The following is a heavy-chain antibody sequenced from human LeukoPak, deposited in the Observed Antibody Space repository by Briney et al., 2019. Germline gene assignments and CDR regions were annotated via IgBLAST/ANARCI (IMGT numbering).Heavy chain of an antibody. CDR3: AGYGNYWDWYFDL. D-gene: IGHD1-7*01. Sequence: SETLSLTCTVSGYSISSGYYWSWIRQPPGQGLEWIGYIHYSGNTNHNPSLKSRVTISIDTSKNQISLRLTSVTAADTAVYYCAGYGNYWDWYFDLWGRGTVVTVSS. J-gene: IGHJ2*01. CDR1: GYSISSGYY. V-gene: IGHV4-61*01. CDR2: IHYSGNT.